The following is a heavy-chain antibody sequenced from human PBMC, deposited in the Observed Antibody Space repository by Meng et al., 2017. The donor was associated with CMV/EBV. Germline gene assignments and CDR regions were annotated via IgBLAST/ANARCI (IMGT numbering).Heavy chain of an antibody. J-gene: IGHJ6*02. CDR1: GFTFSSDE. CDR2: ISSSGSTI. D-gene: IGHD2-15*01. V-gene: IGHV3-48*03. Sequence: GGSLRLSCAASGFTFSSDEMNWVRQAPGKGLEWVSYISSSGSTIYYADSVKGRFTISRDNTKNSLYLQMNSLRAEDTAVYYCARVGVGGSPGYYYYYYGMDVWGQGTTVTVSS. CDR3: ARVGVGGSPGYYYYYYGMDV.